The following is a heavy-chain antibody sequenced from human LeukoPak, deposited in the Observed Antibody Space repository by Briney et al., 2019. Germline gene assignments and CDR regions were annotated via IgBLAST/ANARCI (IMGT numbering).Heavy chain of an antibody. D-gene: IGHD1-7*01. J-gene: IGHJ4*02. CDR2: IYYSGST. Sequence: PSETLSLTCIVSGGSISSYYWSWIRQPPGKGLEWIGYIYYSGSTNYNPSLKSRVTISVDTSKNQFSLKLSSVTAADTAVYYCARDLSGTTYFDYWGQGTLVTVSS. CDR1: GGSISSYY. CDR3: ARDLSGTTYFDY. V-gene: IGHV4-59*01.